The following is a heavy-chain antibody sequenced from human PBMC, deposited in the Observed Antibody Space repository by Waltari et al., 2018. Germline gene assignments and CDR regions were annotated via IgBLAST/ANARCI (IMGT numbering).Heavy chain of an antibody. D-gene: IGHD1-26*01. CDR2: INHSGIT. CDR1: GGSFSGYD. Sequence: QVQLQQWGAGLLKPSETLSLTCAVYGGSFSGYDWSWIRQPPGKGLEWLGEINHSGITNYRPSLKSRVTMSVDRAKNQFSLRLSSVTAADTAVYYCARRKGRTPRTNTPYYFDYWGQGTLVTVSS. CDR3: ARRKGRTPRTNTPYYFDY. V-gene: IGHV4-34*01. J-gene: IGHJ4*02.